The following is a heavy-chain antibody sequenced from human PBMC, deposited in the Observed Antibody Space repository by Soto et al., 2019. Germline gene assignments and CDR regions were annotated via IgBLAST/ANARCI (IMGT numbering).Heavy chain of an antibody. Sequence: QVQLVQSGAEVKKPGASVKVSCEASGYPFSAFDINWVRQAAGQGLEWMGWMNPDSGDTAFAQRFQDRITMTRSTSISTAYMELRRLTSDDTAVYYCVRQPGGVATPGDDYWGQGTLVTVSS. J-gene: IGHJ4*02. D-gene: IGHD2-15*01. CDR2: MNPDSGDT. V-gene: IGHV1-8*01. CDR1: GYPFSAFD. CDR3: VRQPGGVATPGDDY.